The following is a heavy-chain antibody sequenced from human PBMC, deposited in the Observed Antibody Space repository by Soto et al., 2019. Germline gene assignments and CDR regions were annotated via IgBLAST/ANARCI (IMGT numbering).Heavy chain of an antibody. CDR3: ATSSGYDLYWYFDL. V-gene: IGHV3-30*03. CDR2: ISYDGSNK. D-gene: IGHD5-12*01. CDR1: GFTFSSYG. J-gene: IGHJ2*01. Sequence: QVQLVESGGGVVQPGRSLRLSCAASGFTFSSYGMHWVRQAPGKGMEWVAVISYDGSNKYYADSVKGRFTISRDNSKNTLYLQMNSLRAEDTAVYYCATSSGYDLYWYFDLWGPGTLVTVSS.